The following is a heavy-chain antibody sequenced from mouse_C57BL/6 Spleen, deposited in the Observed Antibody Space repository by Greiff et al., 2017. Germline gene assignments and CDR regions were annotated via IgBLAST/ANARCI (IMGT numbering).Heavy chain of an antibody. J-gene: IGHJ2*01. CDR3: RGSSGYDYFDY. V-gene: IGHV14-2*01. CDR2: IDPEDGET. Sequence: EVQLQQSGAELVKPGASVKLSCTASGFNIKDYYMHWVKQRTEQGLEWIGRIDPEDGETKSATKFQGKATITADTSSNTAYLQLSSLTSEYTAVYYCRGSSGYDYFDYWGQGTTLTVSS. CDR1: GFNIKDYY. D-gene: IGHD3-2*02.